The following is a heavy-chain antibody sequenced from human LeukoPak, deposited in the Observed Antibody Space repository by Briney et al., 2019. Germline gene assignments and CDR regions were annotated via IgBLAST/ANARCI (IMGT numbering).Heavy chain of an antibody. CDR3: ARDGLTMIVENDY. D-gene: IGHD3-22*01. Sequence: YTXXXXGISWVRQAPGQGLEWMGWISAYNGNTNYAQKLQGRVTMTTDTSTSTAYMELRSLRSDDTAVYYCARDGLTMIVENDYWGQGTLVTVSS. V-gene: IGHV1-18*01. J-gene: IGHJ4*02. CDR2: ISAYNGNT. CDR1: YTXXXXG.